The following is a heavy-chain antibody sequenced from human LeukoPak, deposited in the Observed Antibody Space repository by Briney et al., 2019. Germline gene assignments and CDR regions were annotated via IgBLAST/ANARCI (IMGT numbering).Heavy chain of an antibody. V-gene: IGHV4-61*02. J-gene: IGHJ3*02. CDR3: ARGTSEDIVVVPAATGDAFDI. Sequence: SETLSLTCTVSGGSISSGGYYWSWIRQPAGKGLEWIGRIYTSGSTNYNPSLKSRVTISVDTSKNQFSLKLSSVTAADTAVYYCARGTSEDIVVVPAATGDAFDIWGQGTMVTVSS. CDR2: IYTSGST. D-gene: IGHD2-2*01. CDR1: GGSISSGGYY.